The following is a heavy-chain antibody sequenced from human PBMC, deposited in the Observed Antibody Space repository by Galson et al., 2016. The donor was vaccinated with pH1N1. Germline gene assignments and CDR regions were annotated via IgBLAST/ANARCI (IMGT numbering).Heavy chain of an antibody. CDR3: AKDSPMIDYYFDY. D-gene: IGHD3-22*01. CDR2: ISFDGTIK. V-gene: IGHV3-30*18. CDR1: GFSFSSYA. Sequence: SLRLSCAASGFSFSSYAMHWVRQPPGKGLEWVAMISFDGTIKYSADSMKGRFTISRDNSKKTLYLQMSSLRFEDTAMYFCAKDSPMIDYYFDYWGQGTLVTVSS. J-gene: IGHJ4*02.